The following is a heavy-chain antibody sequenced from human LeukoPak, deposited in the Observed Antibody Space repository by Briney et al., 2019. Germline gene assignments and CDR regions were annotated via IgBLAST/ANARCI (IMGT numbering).Heavy chain of an antibody. CDR2: INHSGST. V-gene: IGHV4-34*01. J-gene: IGHJ4*02. Sequence: PSETLSLTCAAYGGSFSGYYWSWIRQPPGKGLEWIGEINHSGSTTYNPSLKSRVTISIDTSKNQFSLKLSSVTAADTAVYYCARADIAATGTPFDYWGQGTLVTVSS. CDR1: GGSFSGYY. CDR3: ARADIAATGTPFDY. D-gene: IGHD6-13*01.